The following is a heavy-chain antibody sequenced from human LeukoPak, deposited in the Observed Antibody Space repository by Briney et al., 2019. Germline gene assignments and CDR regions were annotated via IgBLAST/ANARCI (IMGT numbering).Heavy chain of an antibody. J-gene: IGHJ4*02. V-gene: IGHV1-69-2*01. CDR2: VDPEDGET. CDR3: ATGLEIAAAGNFDY. Sequence: GATVKISCKVSGYTFTDYYMHWVQQAPGKGLEWMGLVDPEDGETIYAEKFQGRVTITADTSTDTAYMELSSLRSEDTAVYYCATGLEIAAAGNFDYWGQGTLVTVSS. CDR1: GYTFTDYY. D-gene: IGHD6-13*01.